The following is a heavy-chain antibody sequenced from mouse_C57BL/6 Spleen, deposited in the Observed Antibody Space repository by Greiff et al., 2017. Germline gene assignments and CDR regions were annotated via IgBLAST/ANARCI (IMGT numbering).Heavy chain of an antibody. V-gene: IGHV1-55*01. Sequence: VQLQQPGAELVKPGASVKMSCKASGYTFTSYWITWVKQRHGQGLEWIGDIYPGSGSTNYNEKFKSKATLTVDTSSSTAYIHLSSLTSEDSAVYYCARETTVVATDYFDYWGEGTTLTLS. CDR1: GYTFTSYW. CDR3: ARETTVVATDYFDY. D-gene: IGHD1-1*01. J-gene: IGHJ2*01. CDR2: IYPGSGST.